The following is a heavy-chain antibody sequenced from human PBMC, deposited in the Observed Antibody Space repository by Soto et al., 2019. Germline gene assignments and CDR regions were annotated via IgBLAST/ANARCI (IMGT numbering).Heavy chain of an antibody. CDR1: GFTFSDYY. CDR3: ANDHHRYSGYDYVDY. Sequence: QVQLVESGGGLVKPGGSLRLSCAASGFTFSDYYMSWIRQAPGKGLEWVSYISSSSSYTNYADSVKGRFTISRDNAKNNLNLQMNSLRADDTAVYYCANDHHRYSGYDYVDYWGQGTLVTVSS. CDR2: ISSSSSYT. J-gene: IGHJ4*02. V-gene: IGHV3-11*05. D-gene: IGHD5-12*01.